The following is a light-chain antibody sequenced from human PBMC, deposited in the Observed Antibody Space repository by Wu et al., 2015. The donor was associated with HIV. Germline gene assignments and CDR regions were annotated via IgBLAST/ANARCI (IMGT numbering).Light chain of an antibody. V-gene: IGKV3-20*01. CDR2: GAS. J-gene: IGKJ3*01. Sequence: ENVLTQSPATLSLSPGERATLSCRASQSGNSYLAWYQQKPGQAPRLLIYGASSRATGIPDRFSGSGSGTDFTLTISRLEPEDFAVYFCQQYGTSTRFTFGPGTKVDIK. CDR3: QQYGTSTRFT. CDR1: QSGNSY.